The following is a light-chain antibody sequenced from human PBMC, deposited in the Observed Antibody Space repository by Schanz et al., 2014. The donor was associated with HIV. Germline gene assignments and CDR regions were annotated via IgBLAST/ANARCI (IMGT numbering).Light chain of an antibody. J-gene: IGLJ3*02. CDR1: SSNIGSNT. CDR3: SSYAGTNNLWL. Sequence: QSVLTQPPSASGTPGQRVTISCSGSSSNIGSNTVNWYQQLPGTAPKLLIYSNNQRPSGVPARFSGSKSGSSASLAISGLQAEDEADYYCSSYAGTNNLWLFGGGTKLTVL. V-gene: IGLV1-44*01. CDR2: SNN.